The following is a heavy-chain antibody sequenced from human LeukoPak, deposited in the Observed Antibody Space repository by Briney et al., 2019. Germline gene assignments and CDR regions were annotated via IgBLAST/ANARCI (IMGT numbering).Heavy chain of an antibody. Sequence: GGSLRLSCAASGVTFTNYAMTWVRQAPGKGLEWVSGISISGGSTDYADSVKGRFTISRDNSKNTQYLQMNSLRAEDTAVYYCAKVLAGNKVEYWGQGTLVTVSS. CDR2: ISISGGST. J-gene: IGHJ4*02. D-gene: IGHD6-19*01. V-gene: IGHV3-23*01. CDR3: AKVLAGNKVEY. CDR1: GVTFTNYA.